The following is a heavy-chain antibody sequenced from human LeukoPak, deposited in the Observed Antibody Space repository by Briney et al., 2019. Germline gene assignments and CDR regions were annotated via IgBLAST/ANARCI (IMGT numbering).Heavy chain of an antibody. Sequence: SETLSLTCTVSGVSISSYYWMWLRQPAGKGLEGFGRIYTSGSTNYNPSLKSRVTMSVDTSKNQFSLKLSSVTAADTAVYYCARDPSSSWWGTNYYGMYVWGQGTTVTVSS. V-gene: IGHV4-4*07. D-gene: IGHD6-13*01. J-gene: IGHJ6*02. CDR2: IYTSGST. CDR3: ARDPSSSWWGTNYYGMYV. CDR1: GVSISSYY.